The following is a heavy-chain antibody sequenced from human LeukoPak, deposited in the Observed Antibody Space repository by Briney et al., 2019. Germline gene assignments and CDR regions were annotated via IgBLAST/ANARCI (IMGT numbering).Heavy chain of an antibody. CDR1: GFTFSSYS. V-gene: IGHV3-21*01. J-gene: IGHJ4*02. CDR3: ARGASYSSGWYAVDY. D-gene: IGHD6-19*01. CDR2: ISSSSSYI. Sequence: GGSLRLSCAASGFTFSSYSMNWVRQAPGKGLEWVSSISSSSSYIYYADSVKGRFTISRDNAKSSLYLQMNSLRAEDTAVYYCARGASYSSGWYAVDYWGQGTLVTVSS.